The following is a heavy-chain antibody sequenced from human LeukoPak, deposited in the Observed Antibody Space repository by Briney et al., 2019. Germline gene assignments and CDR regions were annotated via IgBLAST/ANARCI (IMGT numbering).Heavy chain of an antibody. CDR2: INSGGTTT. CDR3: LRGDSRDF. J-gene: IGHJ4*02. CDR1: GFAFSTYT. V-gene: IGHV3-21*06. Sequence: GGSLRLSCAACGFAFSTYTKNWARQSPGKGLEWVASINSGGTTTHYADSVKGRFTISRDNAQNVLYLQMNGLRADDAAVYYCLRGDSRDFWGQGTLVTVSS. D-gene: IGHD3-22*01.